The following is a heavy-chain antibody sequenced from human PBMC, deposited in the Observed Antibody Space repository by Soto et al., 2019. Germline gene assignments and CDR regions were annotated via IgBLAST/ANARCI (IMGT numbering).Heavy chain of an antibody. V-gene: IGHV4-34*01. CDR2: INQSGGN. J-gene: IGHJ5*02. CDR3: ARGPYCSAGSCYCVWFDP. Sequence: SETLSLTCTVYGGSFSGYYWSWIRHPPEKGLEWIGEINQSGGNNYNPTLKTGVTLSVAPSKNQLSLNLSSVSAADTAVYYCARGPYCSAGSCYCVWFDPWGQGTLVTVSS. CDR1: GGSFSGYY. D-gene: IGHD2-15*01.